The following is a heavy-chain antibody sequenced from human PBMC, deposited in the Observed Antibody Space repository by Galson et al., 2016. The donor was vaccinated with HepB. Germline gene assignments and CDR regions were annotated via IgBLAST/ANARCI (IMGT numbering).Heavy chain of an antibody. CDR1: GFTFSDYY. J-gene: IGHJ5*02. Sequence: SLRLSCAASGFTFSDYYMSWIRQAPGKGLEWLSYISSTGTTIYYADSVKGRFTISRDNAKNSLYLQMNSLRAEDTALYYCARDESPFNGWFAPWGQGTLVTVSS. CDR3: ARDESPFNGWFAP. D-gene: IGHD2-8*01. CDR2: ISSTGTTI. V-gene: IGHV3-11*04.